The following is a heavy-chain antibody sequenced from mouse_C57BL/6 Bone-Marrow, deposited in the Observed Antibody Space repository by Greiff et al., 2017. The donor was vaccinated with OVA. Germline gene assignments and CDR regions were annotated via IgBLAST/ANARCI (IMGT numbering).Heavy chain of an antibody. Sequence: VKLQESGAELVRPGTSVKVSCKASGYAFTNYLIEWVKQRPGQGLEWIGVINPGSGGTNYNEKFKGKATLTADKSSSTAYMQLSSLTSEDSAVYFCARPLYSNYSYFDVWGTGTTVTVSS. V-gene: IGHV1-54*01. CDR2: INPGSGGT. CDR1: GYAFTNYL. J-gene: IGHJ1*03. CDR3: ARPLYSNYSYFDV. D-gene: IGHD2-5*01.